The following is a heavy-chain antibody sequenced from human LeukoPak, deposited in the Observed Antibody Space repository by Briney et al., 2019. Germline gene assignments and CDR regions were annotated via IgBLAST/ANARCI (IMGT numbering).Heavy chain of an antibody. J-gene: IGHJ5*02. CDR1: GFTFSSYW. V-gene: IGHV3-74*01. Sequence: GGSLRLSCAASGFTFSSYWMNWVRQAPGKGLVWVSRIKNDGSSTSYADSVKGRFTVSRDNAKNTLYLQMNSLRAEDTAVYFCAKSDWFDPWGQGTLVTVSS. CDR3: AKSDWFDP. CDR2: IKNDGSST.